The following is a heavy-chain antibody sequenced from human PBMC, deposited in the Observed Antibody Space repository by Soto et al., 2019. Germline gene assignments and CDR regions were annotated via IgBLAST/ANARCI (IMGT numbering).Heavy chain of an antibody. CDR1: GYTFTSYA. CDR3: ARGYDFCGGMDV. V-gene: IGHV1-3*05. J-gene: IGHJ6*02. Sequence: VQLVQSGAEEKKPGASVKVSCKASGYTFTSYAMHWVRQAPGQRLEWMGWINAGNGNTKYSQKFQGRVTITRDTSASTAYMELSSLRSEDTAVYYCARGYDFCGGMDVWGQGTTVTVSS. D-gene: IGHD3-3*01. CDR2: INAGNGNT.